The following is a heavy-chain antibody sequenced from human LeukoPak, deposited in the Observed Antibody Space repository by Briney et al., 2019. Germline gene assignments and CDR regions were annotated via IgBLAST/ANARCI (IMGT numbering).Heavy chain of an antibody. CDR3: AREAVAGTYFDY. CDR1: GFTFSSYS. D-gene: IGHD6-19*01. V-gene: IGHV3-30*03. Sequence: GGSLRLSCAASGFTFSSYSMNWVRQAPGKGLEWVAVISYDGSNKYYADSVKGRFTISRDNSKNTLYLQMNSLRAEDTAVYYCAREAVAGTYFDYWGQGTLVTVSS. CDR2: ISYDGSNK. J-gene: IGHJ4*02.